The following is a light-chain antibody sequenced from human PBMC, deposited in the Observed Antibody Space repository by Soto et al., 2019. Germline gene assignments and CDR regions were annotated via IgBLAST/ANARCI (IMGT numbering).Light chain of an antibody. Sequence: QSVLTQPPSVSGAPGQRVTISCTGSSSNIGAGYDVHWYQQLPGTAPKLLIYGSSNRPSGVPDQFSGSKSGTSASLAITGLQAEDEADYHCQSYDSRLSGYVFGTGTKLTVL. CDR3: QSYDSRLSGYV. V-gene: IGLV1-40*01. CDR1: SSNIGAGYD. CDR2: GSS. J-gene: IGLJ1*01.